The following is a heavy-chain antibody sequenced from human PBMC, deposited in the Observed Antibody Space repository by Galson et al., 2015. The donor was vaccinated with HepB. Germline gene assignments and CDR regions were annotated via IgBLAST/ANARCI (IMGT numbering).Heavy chain of an antibody. Sequence: SLRLSCAASGFLFNTYAMTWVRQAPGKGLEWVSTISGSGDFTYYADSVKGRFTISRDNSKNTVFLQMNSLRAEVTAVYYCASPQVATTLNYWRQGTLVTVSS. V-gene: IGHV3-23*01. CDR3: ASPQVATTLNY. J-gene: IGHJ4*02. D-gene: IGHD5-12*01. CDR2: ISGSGDFT. CDR1: GFLFNTYA.